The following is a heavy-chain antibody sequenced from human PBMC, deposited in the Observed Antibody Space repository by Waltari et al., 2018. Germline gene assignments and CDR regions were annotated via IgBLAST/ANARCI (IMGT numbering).Heavy chain of an antibody. J-gene: IGHJ2*01. CDR1: GGSTSSGGYS. Sequence: QVQLQESGPGLVKPSQTLSLTCTVSGGSTSSGGYSWTWIRQHPGKGLEWIGYIYHSGSTYYNPSLKSRVTISVDRSKNQFSLKLSSVTAADTAVYYCAKTPKNWYFDLWGRGTLVTVSS. CDR2: IYHSGST. CDR3: AKTPKNWYFDL. V-gene: IGHV4-30-2*01.